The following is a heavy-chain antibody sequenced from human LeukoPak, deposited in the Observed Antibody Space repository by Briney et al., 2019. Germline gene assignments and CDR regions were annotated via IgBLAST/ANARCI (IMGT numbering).Heavy chain of an antibody. D-gene: IGHD3-22*01. Sequence: PGGSLRLSCATSGFTFSSYSMNWGRQAPGKGLEWVSCISSSSSYIYYTDSVKGRFTISRDNAKNSLTLQMNSLRAEDTAVNYCARDLKYYDSSGFDYWGQGTLVTVSS. CDR2: ISSSSSYI. CDR1: GFTFSSYS. V-gene: IGHV3-21*01. CDR3: ARDLKYYDSSGFDY. J-gene: IGHJ4*02.